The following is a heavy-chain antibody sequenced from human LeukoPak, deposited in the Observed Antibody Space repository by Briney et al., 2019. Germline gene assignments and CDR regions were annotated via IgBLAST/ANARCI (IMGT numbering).Heavy chain of an antibody. J-gene: IGHJ4*02. D-gene: IGHD3-3*01. V-gene: IGHV4-4*07. CDR2: IYTSGST. CDR3: ARDRYYDFWSGYYPDYFDY. Sequence: SETLSLTCTVSGGSISSYYWSWIRQPAGKGLEWIGRIYTSGSTNYNPSLKSRVTMSVDTSKNQFSLKLSSVTAADTAVYYCARDRYYDFWSGYYPDYFDYWGQGTLVTVSS. CDR1: GGSISSYY.